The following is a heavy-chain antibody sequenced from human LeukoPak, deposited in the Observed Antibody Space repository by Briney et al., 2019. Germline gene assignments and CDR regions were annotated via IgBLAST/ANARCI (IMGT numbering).Heavy chain of an antibody. CDR3: ATDLSSTVVTPPGFDY. CDR2: ISGSGGST. CDR1: GFTFSSYG. Sequence: GGSLRLSRSASGFTFSSYGMRWVRQAPGKGLEWVSAISGSGGSTYYADSVKGRFTISRDNSKNTLYLQMNSLRAEDTAVYYCATDLSSTVVTPPGFDYWGQGTLVTVSS. J-gene: IGHJ4*02. D-gene: IGHD4-23*01. V-gene: IGHV3-23*01.